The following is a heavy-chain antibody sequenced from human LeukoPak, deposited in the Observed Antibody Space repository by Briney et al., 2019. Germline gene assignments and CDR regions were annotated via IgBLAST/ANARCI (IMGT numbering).Heavy chain of an antibody. Sequence: GGSLRLSCAASGFTFTNYAMSWVRQAPGKGLEWVSGITGGRSTYYADSVKGRFTISRDNSKNTLNLQMNSLRAEDTAVYYCAKDLLVGVIPYYFDYWGQGTLVTVSS. V-gene: IGHV3-23*01. CDR1: GFTFTNYA. D-gene: IGHD2-15*01. CDR3: AKDLLVGVIPYYFDY. CDR2: ITGGRST. J-gene: IGHJ4*02.